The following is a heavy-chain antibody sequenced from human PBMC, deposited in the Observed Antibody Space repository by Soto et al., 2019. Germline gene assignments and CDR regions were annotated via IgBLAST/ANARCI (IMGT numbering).Heavy chain of an antibody. Sequence: SETLSLTCTVSGGSISSYYWSWIRQPPGKGLEWIGYIYYSGSTNYNPSLKSRVTISVDTSKNQFSLKLSSVTAADTAVYYCARQTVWGSYFREVTPSTYGAFDIWGQGTMVTVSS. V-gene: IGHV4-59*01. CDR3: ARQTVWGSYFREVTPSTYGAFDI. CDR1: GGSISSYY. D-gene: IGHD3-16*01. J-gene: IGHJ3*02. CDR2: IYYSGST.